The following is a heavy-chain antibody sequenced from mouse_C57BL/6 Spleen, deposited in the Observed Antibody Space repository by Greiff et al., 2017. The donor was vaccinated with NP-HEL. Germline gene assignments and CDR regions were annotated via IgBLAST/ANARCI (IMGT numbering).Heavy chain of an antibody. J-gene: IGHJ4*01. CDR1: GYTFTSYG. CDR2: IYPRSGNT. D-gene: IGHD4-1*01. V-gene: IGHV1-81*01. CDR3: ARGQLTGTGGYAMDY. Sequence: QVHVKQSGAELARPGASVKLSCKASGYTFTSYGISWVKQRTGQGLEWIGEIYPRSGNTYYNEKFKGKATLTADKSSSTAYMELRSLTSEDSAVYFCARGQLTGTGGYAMDYWGQGTSVTVSS.